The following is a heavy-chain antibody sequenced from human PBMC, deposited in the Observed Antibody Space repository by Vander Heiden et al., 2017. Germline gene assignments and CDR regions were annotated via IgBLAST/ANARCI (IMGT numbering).Heavy chain of an antibody. CDR2: INGDGTSI. Sequence: EVQLVEAVGGLVQRGGSRRLPCGASGLSHNSDWMHWVRQVPGKGLVWVSRINGDGTSIAYADSVEGRFTISRDNAKNTLYLQMNSLRADDTAVYYCGSQGYCTGGTCQGYWGQGTLVTVSS. CDR1: GLSHNSDW. V-gene: IGHV3-74*03. D-gene: IGHD2-15*01. CDR3: GSQGYCTGGTCQGY. J-gene: IGHJ4*02.